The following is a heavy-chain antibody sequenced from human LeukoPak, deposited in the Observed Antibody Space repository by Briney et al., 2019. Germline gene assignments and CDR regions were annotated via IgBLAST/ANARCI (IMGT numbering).Heavy chain of an antibody. D-gene: IGHD4-11*01. V-gene: IGHV4-39*01. J-gene: IGHJ4*02. Sequence: SETLSLTCIVSGGPIRGTSYYWGWIRQSPGKGLGWVGSVSYSGSPYYNPSLKSRVAISIDTSKNLFSLELTSVTAADTAVYYCARPLTGYSNTFVYWGQGTMVTVSS. CDR1: GGPIRGTSYY. CDR2: VSYSGSP. CDR3: ARPLTGYSNTFVY.